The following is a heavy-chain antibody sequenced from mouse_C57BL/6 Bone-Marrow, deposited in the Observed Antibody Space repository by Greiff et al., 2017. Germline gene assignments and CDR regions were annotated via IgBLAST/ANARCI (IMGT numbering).Heavy chain of an antibody. CDR2: ISDGGSYT. V-gene: IGHV5-4*03. J-gene: IGHJ4*01. Sequence: EVKLMESGGGLVKPGGSLKLSCAASGFTFSSYAMSWVRQTPEKRLEWVATISDGGSYTYYPDNVKGRFTISRDNAKNNLYLQMSHLKSEDTALYYCARITTVVAPGAREYWGQGTSVTVSS. CDR3: ARITTVVAPGAREY. CDR1: GFTFSSYA. D-gene: IGHD1-1*01.